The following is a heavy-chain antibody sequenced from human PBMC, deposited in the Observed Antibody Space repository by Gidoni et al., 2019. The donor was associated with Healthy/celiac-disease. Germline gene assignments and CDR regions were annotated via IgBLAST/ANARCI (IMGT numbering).Heavy chain of an antibody. CDR3: ARDGDYDSFDI. Sequence: EVQLGESGGGVVKPGGSLRLSCAASGFTFSSYSMNWVRQAPGKGLEWVSSISSISSYIYYADSVKGRFTISRDNAKNSLYLQMNSLRAEDTAVYYCARDGDYDSFDIWGQGTMVTVSS. CDR2: ISSISSYI. V-gene: IGHV3-21*01. CDR1: GFTFSSYS. D-gene: IGHD4-17*01. J-gene: IGHJ3*02.